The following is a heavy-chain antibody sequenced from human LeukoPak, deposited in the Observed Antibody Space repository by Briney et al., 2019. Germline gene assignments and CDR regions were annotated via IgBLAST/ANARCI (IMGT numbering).Heavy chain of an antibody. J-gene: IGHJ4*02. CDR2: IWYDGSNK. D-gene: IGHD2-21*02. CDR1: GFTFSSYG. Sequence: PGRSLRLSCVASGFTFSSYGMHWVRQAPGKGLEWVAVIWYDGSNKYYADSVKGRFTISRDNSKNTLYLQMNSLRAEDTAVYYCARDRERGDWYSYYFDYWGQGTLVTVSS. V-gene: IGHV3-33*01. CDR3: ARDRERGDWYSYYFDY.